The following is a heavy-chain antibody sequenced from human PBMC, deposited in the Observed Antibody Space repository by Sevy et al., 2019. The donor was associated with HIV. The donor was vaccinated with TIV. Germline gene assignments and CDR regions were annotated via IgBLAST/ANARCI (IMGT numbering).Heavy chain of an antibody. CDR3: AGSSPYTGSYYLY. V-gene: IGHV4-61*01. CDR2: IYYSGST. CDR1: GGSVSSGSYY. D-gene: IGHD1-26*01. Sequence: SESLSLTCTVSGGSVSSGSYYRSWLRQPPGKGLEWIGYIYYSGSTNYNPSLKSPVTISVDTSKNQFSLKLSSVTAADTAVYYCAGSSPYTGSYYLYWGQGTLVTVSS. J-gene: IGHJ4*02.